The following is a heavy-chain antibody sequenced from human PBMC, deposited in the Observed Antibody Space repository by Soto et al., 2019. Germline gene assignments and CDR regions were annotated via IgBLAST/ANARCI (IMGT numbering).Heavy chain of an antibody. CDR1: GYTFTGYY. CDR2: INPSGGST. V-gene: IGHV1-46*01. J-gene: IGHJ6*02. Sequence: ASVKVSCKASGYTFTGYYMDWVRQAPGQGLEWMGIINPSGGSTSYAQKFQGRVTMTRDTSTSTVYMELSSLRSEDTAVYYCARLWTAITMVRGVPTPDYYYGMDVWGQGTTVTVSS. CDR3: ARLWTAITMVRGVPTPDYYYGMDV. D-gene: IGHD3-10*01.